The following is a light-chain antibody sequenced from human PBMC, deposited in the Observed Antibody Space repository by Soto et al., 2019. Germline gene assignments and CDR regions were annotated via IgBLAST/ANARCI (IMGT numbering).Light chain of an antibody. CDR1: QSVDSSY. CDR3: NHYVASPHT. Sequence: EIVLTQSPGTLSLSPGERATLSCRASQSVDSSYLAWYQQKPGQAPRLLIYGASKRATGIPDRFSGSGSGADFTLTISRLQPEDFTEYYCNHYVASPHTFGQGTKLEIK. CDR2: GAS. V-gene: IGKV3-20*01. J-gene: IGKJ2*01.